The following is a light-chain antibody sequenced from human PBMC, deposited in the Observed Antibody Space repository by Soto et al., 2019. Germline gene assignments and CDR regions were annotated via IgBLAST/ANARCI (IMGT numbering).Light chain of an antibody. Sequence: PVLTKAGSVYGSHGQSVAISCTGTSSDVGGYNYVSWYQQHPGKAPKLMIYDVTKRPSGVPARFSGSKSGNTASLTISGLQAEDEADYYCCLYAGNYFYVFATGTKVTVL. V-gene: IGLV2-11*01. CDR1: SSDVGGYNY. CDR3: CLYAGNYFYV. J-gene: IGLJ1*01. CDR2: DVT.